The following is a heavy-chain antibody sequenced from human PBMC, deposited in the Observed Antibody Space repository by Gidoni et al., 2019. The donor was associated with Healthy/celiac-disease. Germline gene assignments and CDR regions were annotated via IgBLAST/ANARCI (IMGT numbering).Heavy chain of an antibody. V-gene: IGHV3-21*01. Sequence: EVQLVESGGGLVKPGGSLRLACAASGFTFSSYSMNWVRQAPGKGLEWVSSISSSSSYIYYADSVKGRFTISRDNAKTSLYLQMNSLRAEDTAVYYCARDGSEAFDIWGQGTMVTVSS. J-gene: IGHJ3*02. CDR2: ISSSSSYI. CDR1: GFTFSSYS. CDR3: ARDGSEAFDI.